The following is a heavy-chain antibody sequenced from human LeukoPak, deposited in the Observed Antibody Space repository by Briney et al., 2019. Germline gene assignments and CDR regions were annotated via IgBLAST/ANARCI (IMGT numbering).Heavy chain of an antibody. CDR3: ARDNLVRGAPKFDY. D-gene: IGHD3-10*01. V-gene: IGHV3-7*01. Sequence: PGGSLRLSCAASGFTFSSYSMNWVRQAPGRGLGWVANIKQDGSEIYYVDSVKGRFTISRDNAKNSLYLQMNSLRAEDTALYYCARDNLVRGAPKFDYWGRGTLVTVSS. J-gene: IGHJ4*02. CDR1: GFTFSSYS. CDR2: IKQDGSEI.